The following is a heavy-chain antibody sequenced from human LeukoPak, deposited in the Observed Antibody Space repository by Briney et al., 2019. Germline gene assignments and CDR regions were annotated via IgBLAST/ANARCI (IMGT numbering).Heavy chain of an antibody. V-gene: IGHV4-34*01. CDR1: GGSISSYY. CDR3: ARVLRGTAARPGTDAFDI. Sequence: PSETLSLTCTVSGGSISSYYWSWIRQPPGKGLEWIGEINHSGSTNYNPSLKSRVTISVDTSKNQFSLKLSSVTAADTAVYYCARVLRGTAARPGTDAFDIWGQGTMVTVSS. J-gene: IGHJ3*02. D-gene: IGHD6-6*01. CDR2: INHSGST.